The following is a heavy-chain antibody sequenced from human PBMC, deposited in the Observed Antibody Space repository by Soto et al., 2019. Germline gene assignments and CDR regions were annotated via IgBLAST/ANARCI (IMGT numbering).Heavy chain of an antibody. CDR2: ISYDGSNK. CDR1: GITFSSYG. J-gene: IGHJ4*02. V-gene: IGHV3-30*18. CDR3: AKVREVGSQFSEFDY. Sequence: GGSLRLSCAASGITFSSYGMHWVRQAPGKGLEWVAVISYDGSNKYYADSVKGRFTISRDNSKNTLFLQMNSLRAEDTAVYYCAKVREVGSQFSEFDYWGQGTLVTVSS. D-gene: IGHD3-10*01.